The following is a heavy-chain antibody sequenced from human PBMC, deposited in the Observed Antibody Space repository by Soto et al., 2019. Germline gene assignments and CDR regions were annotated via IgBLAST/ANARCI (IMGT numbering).Heavy chain of an antibody. J-gene: IGHJ4*02. CDR3: ARGRYDSSGYFSHFDY. D-gene: IGHD3-22*01. Sequence: SSVKVSCKASGGTFSSYAISWVRQAPGQGLEWMGGIIPIFGTANYAQKFQGRVTITADESTSTAYMELSSLRSEDTAVYYCARGRYDSSGYFSHFDYWGQGTLVTVSS. CDR2: IIPIFGTA. V-gene: IGHV1-69*13. CDR1: GGTFSSYA.